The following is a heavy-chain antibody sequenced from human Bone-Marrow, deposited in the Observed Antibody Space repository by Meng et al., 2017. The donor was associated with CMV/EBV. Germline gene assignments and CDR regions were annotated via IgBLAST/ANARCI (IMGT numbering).Heavy chain of an antibody. Sequence: SVKVSCKASGGTFSSYAISWVRQAPGQGLEWMGGIIPILGIANYAQKFQGRVTITADKSTSTAYMELSSLRSEDTAVYYCARGPDCSSTSCRGLDFQHWDHGTLVTVSS. J-gene: IGHJ1*01. CDR3: ARGPDCSSTSCRGLDFQH. V-gene: IGHV1-69*10. CDR2: IIPILGIA. D-gene: IGHD2-2*01. CDR1: GGTFSSYA.